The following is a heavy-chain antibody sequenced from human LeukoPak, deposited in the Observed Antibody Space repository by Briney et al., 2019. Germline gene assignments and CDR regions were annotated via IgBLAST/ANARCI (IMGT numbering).Heavy chain of an antibody. CDR2: IYYSGST. CDR1: GGSISSSSYY. V-gene: IGHV4-39*01. J-gene: IGHJ4*02. D-gene: IGHD6-19*01. CDR3: AAHSSGWSFLDY. Sequence: PSATLSLTCTVSGGSISSSSYYWGWIRQPPGKGLEWIGSIYYSGSTYYNPSLKSRVTISVDTSKNQFSLKLSSVTAADTAVYYCAAHSSGWSFLDYWGQGTLVTVSS.